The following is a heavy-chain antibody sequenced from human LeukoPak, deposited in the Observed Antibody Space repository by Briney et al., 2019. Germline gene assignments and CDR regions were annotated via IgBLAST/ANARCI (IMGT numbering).Heavy chain of an antibody. V-gene: IGHV4-34*01. CDR2: INHSGGT. D-gene: IGHD6-13*01. CDR3: ARGIRYTSSWYTYKWVDP. CDR1: GGSFSNYS. J-gene: IGHJ5*02. Sequence: SETLSLTCGVYGGSFSNYSWSWIRQAPGKGLEWIGEINHSGGTNYYPSLKSRVIISVDTSKNQYSLKLSSVTAADTAVYYCARGIRYTSSWYTYKWVDPWAPGTLVTVSS.